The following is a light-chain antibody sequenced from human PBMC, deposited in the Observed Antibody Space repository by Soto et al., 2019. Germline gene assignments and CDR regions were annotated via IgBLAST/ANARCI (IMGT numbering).Light chain of an antibody. CDR1: QSISTK. Sequence: VLTQSPDSLSLSPGERATLFCRSNQSISTKLAWYQQKPGRAPRLLFSGASSRATDTPDRFSGSGSVTDFTLIISGVEAGDFEIYYCQQYGASPWTFDQGTRVDLK. CDR3: QQYGASPWT. CDR2: GAS. V-gene: IGKV3-20*01. J-gene: IGKJ1*01.